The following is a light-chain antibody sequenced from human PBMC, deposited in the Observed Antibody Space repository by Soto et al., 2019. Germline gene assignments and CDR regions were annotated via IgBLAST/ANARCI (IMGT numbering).Light chain of an antibody. V-gene: IGKV3D-20*02. CDR2: GAS. CDR1: QSVSSSY. CDR3: HQRSNWPWT. Sequence: EIVLTQSPGTLSLSPGERATLSCRASQSVSSSYLAWYQQKPGQAPRLLIYGASSRATGIPARFSGSGSGTDFTLTISRIEPEEFAVYSYHQRSNWPWTVAQGTKVDMK. J-gene: IGKJ1*01.